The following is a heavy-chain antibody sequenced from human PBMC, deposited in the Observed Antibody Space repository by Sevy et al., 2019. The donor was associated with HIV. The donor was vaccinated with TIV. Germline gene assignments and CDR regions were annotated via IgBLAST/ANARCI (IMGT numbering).Heavy chain of an antibody. CDR1: GYSISSDYY. Sequence: SETLSLTCAVSGYSISSDYYWGWIRQPPGKGLEWIGSIYHSGYSYYNPSLKSRVTIAVDTCKNQFSLKLSSVTAADTAVYYCARAIGTQVAGLYYFDYWGQGTLVTVSS. D-gene: IGHD6-19*01. CDR2: IYHSGYS. V-gene: IGHV4-38-2*01. CDR3: ARAIGTQVAGLYYFDY. J-gene: IGHJ4*02.